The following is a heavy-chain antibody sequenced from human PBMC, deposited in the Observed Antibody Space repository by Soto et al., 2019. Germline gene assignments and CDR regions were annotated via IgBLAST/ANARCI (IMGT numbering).Heavy chain of an antibody. CDR1: GGSISSGDYY. V-gene: IGHV4-30-4*01. CDR3: ARDRAGAAASPYFDY. J-gene: IGHJ4*02. CDR2: IYYSGST. D-gene: IGHD6-13*01. Sequence: PSETLSLTCTVSGGSISSGDYYWSWIRQPPGKGLEWIGYIYYSGSTYYNPSLKSRVTISVDTSKNQFSLKLSSVTAADTAVYYCARDRAGAAASPYFDYWGQGTLVTSPQ.